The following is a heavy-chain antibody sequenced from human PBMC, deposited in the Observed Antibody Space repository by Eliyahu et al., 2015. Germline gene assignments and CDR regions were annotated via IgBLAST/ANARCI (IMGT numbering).Heavy chain of an antibody. CDR3: AGNYVWGSYNY. D-gene: IGHD3-16*01. CDR1: GFTFSSYA. J-gene: IGHJ4*02. Sequence: SGFTFSSYAMSWVRQAPGKGLEWVSAISGSGGSTYYADSVKGRFTISRDNSKNTLYLQMNSLRAEDTAVYYCAGNYVWGSYNYWGQGTLVTVSS. CDR2: ISGSGGST. V-gene: IGHV3-23*01.